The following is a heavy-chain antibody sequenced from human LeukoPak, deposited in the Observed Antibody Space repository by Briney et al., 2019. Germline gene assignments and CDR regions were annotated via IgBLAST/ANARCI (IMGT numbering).Heavy chain of an antibody. CDR1: GGSISSGSYY. CDR2: IYTSGST. CDR3: ARRYSNGWYFDY. Sequence: SQTLSLTCTVSGGSISSGSYYWSWIRQPAGKGLEWIGRIYTSGSTNYNPSLKSRVTMSVDTSKNQFSLKLSSVTAADTAVYYCARRYSNGWYFDYWGQGTLVTVSS. D-gene: IGHD6-19*01. J-gene: IGHJ4*02. V-gene: IGHV4-61*02.